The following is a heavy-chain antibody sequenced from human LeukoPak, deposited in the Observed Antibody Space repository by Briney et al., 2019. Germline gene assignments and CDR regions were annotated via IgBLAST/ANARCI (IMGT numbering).Heavy chain of an antibody. CDR3: ARHGQRLALDV. CDR2: IHKNGNT. CDR1: GGSIGTYY. J-gene: IGHJ3*01. Sequence: SETLSLTCGVSGGSIGTYYWSWIRQPPGKGLKWIAFIHKNGNTNYNPSLRSRVAMSLDTSNNRLSLNLNSVTAADTATYFCARHGQRLALDVWGRGTMVIVSS. V-gene: IGHV4-59*08. D-gene: IGHD3-16*01.